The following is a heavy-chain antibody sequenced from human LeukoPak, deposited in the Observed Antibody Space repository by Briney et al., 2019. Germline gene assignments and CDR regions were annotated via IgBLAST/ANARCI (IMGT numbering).Heavy chain of an antibody. J-gene: IGHJ4*02. CDR2: IYYSGST. Sequence: SETLSLTCTVSGGSITGYYWNWIRQPPRKGLEWIGYIYYSGSTNYNPSLKSRVTISVDTSENQFSLKLNSVTAADTAVYYCARQGGVATTFDYWGQGTLVTVSS. CDR3: ARQGGVATTFDY. V-gene: IGHV4-59*08. CDR1: GGSITGYY. D-gene: IGHD5-12*01.